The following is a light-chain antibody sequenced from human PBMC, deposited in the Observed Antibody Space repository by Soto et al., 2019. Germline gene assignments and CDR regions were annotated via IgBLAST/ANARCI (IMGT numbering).Light chain of an antibody. CDR2: KAS. Sequence: DIQMTQSPSTLSGSVGDRVTITCRASQTISSWLAWYQQKPGKAPKLLIYKASTLKSGVPSRFSGSGSGTEFTLTISSLQPEDFATYYCQQLISYPITFGQGTRLEI. J-gene: IGKJ5*01. CDR1: QTISSW. CDR3: QQLISYPIT. V-gene: IGKV1-5*03.